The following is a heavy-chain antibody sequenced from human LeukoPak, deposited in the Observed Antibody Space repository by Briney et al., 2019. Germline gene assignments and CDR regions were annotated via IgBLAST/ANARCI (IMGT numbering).Heavy chain of an antibody. J-gene: IGHJ4*02. D-gene: IGHD2-2*02. CDR2: ISGSGGST. CDR1: GFTFSSYA. Sequence: GGSLRLSCAASGFTFSSYAMSWVRQAPGKGLEWVSAISGSGGSTYYADSVKGRFTISRDNSKNTLYLQMNSLRAEDTAVYYCAKDRADIVVVPAAIRPQPFDYWGQGTLVTVSS. CDR3: AKDRADIVVVPAAIRPQPFDY. V-gene: IGHV3-23*01.